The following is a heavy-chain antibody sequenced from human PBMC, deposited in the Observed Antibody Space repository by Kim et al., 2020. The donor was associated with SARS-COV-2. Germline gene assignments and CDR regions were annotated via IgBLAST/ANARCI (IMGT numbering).Heavy chain of an antibody. Sequence: SVKVSCKASGGTFSSYAISWVRQAPGQGLEWMGGIIPIFGTANYAPKFQGRVTITADESTSTAYMELSSLRSEDTAVYYCATPYPYDSSGYQPNYYYYYGMDVWGQGTTVTVSS. CDR3: ATPYPYDSSGYQPNYYYYYGMDV. CDR2: IIPIFGTA. V-gene: IGHV1-69*13. J-gene: IGHJ6*02. CDR1: GGTFSSYA. D-gene: IGHD3-22*01.